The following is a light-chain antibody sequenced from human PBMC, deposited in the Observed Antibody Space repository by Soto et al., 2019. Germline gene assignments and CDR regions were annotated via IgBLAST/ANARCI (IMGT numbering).Light chain of an antibody. V-gene: IGKV1-9*01. J-gene: IGKJ5*01. Sequence: IPLTQSPSFLSASVGDRVTVTCRASRGISSYLAWYQQKPGKAPKLLIYAASTLHTGVPSRFSGSGSGAEFTLTISSLQPEDFATYYCQQLNSYLITFGQGTRLEI. CDR2: AAS. CDR1: RGISSY. CDR3: QQLNSYLIT.